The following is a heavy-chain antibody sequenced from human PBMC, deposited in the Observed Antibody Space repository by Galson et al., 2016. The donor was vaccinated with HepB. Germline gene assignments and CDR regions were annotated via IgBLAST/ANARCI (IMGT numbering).Heavy chain of an antibody. CDR3: ARVVAVGGNPPFAFDY. CDR2: TSHNGNNK. D-gene: IGHD1-26*01. V-gene: IGHV3-30*04. CDR1: GLTFSSYA. Sequence: SLRLSCAASGLTFSSYAMNWVRQAPGKGLEWVAGTSHNGNNKYYIDSVKGRFTISRDDSKNTVYLQMNGLRGDETAVYYCARVVAVGGNPPFAFDYWGQGTLVTASS. J-gene: IGHJ4*02.